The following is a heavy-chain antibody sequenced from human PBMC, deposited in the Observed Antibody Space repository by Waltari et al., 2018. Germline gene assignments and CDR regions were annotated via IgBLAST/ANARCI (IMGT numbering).Heavy chain of an antibody. CDR3: ARLFWSGYSYFDY. D-gene: IGHD3-3*01. J-gene: IGHJ4*02. Sequence: QVQLQESGPGLVKPSRTLSLTCPVSGVSISSSNWLRWVRQPPGKGLEWIGEIYHSGSTNYNPSRKSRVTISVDKSKNQFSLKLSSVTAADTAVYYCARLFWSGYSYFDYWGQGTLVTVSS. CDR1: GVSISSSNW. V-gene: IGHV4-4*02. CDR2: IYHSGST.